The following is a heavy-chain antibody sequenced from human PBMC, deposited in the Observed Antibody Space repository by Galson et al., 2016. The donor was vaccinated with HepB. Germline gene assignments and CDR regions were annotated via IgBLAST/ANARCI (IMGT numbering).Heavy chain of an antibody. Sequence: SLRLSCAASGYPFEKCWLSWVRQAPGKGLEWVANIKQDGSEKYYGDSVKGRFTISRDKARDSVYLQMNNLRVDDTAVYYCASEGPRRNSVAKMGFFDYWGRGSLVTVSS. CDR1: GYPFEKCW. CDR2: IKQDGSEK. V-gene: IGHV3-7*01. CDR3: ASEGPRRNSVAKMGFFDY. J-gene: IGHJ4*02. D-gene: IGHD2-15*01.